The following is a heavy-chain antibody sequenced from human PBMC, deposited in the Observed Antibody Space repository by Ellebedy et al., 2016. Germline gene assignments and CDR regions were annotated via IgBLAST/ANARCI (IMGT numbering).Heavy chain of an antibody. CDR3: ARRSGSVGDF. Sequence: GGSLRLXXKGSGYSFTSYWIGWVRQMPGKGLEWMGIIYPGDSDTRYSPSFQGQVTISADKSISTAYLQWSSLKASDTAMYYCARRSGSVGDFWGQGTLVTVSS. J-gene: IGHJ4*02. CDR2: IYPGDSDT. CDR1: GYSFTSYW. V-gene: IGHV5-51*01. D-gene: IGHD3-10*01.